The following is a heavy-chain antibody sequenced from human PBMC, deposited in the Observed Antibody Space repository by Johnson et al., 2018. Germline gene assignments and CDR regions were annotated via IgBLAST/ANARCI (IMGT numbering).Heavy chain of an antibody. CDR3: AKDQGYGDYYYGMDV. CDR2: ISYDGSNK. CDR1: GFTFSSYG. Sequence: QVQLVQSGGGVVQPGRSLRLSCAASGFTFSSYGMHWVRQAPGKGLEWVAVISYDGSNKYYADSVKGRFTISRDNSKNTLYLQMNSLRAEDTAVYYCAKDQGYGDYYYGMDVGGQGTTVTVSS. V-gene: IGHV3-30*18. D-gene: IGHD4-17*01. J-gene: IGHJ6*02.